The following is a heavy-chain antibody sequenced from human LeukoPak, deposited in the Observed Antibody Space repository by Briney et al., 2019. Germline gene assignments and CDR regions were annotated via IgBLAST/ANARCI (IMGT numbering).Heavy chain of an antibody. D-gene: IGHD3-22*01. V-gene: IGHV3-23*01. Sequence: PGGSLRLSCAASGFTFRSSAMSWVRQATGKGLEWGSTINENGGNTYYADSGKGRVTISRHISKNTLYLQMNSLSAEDTAVYYCAKEGRDSSGDGAYYFYGMDVWGQGTTVTVSS. J-gene: IGHJ6*02. CDR1: GFTFRSSA. CDR3: AKEGRDSSGDGAYYFYGMDV. CDR2: INENGGNT.